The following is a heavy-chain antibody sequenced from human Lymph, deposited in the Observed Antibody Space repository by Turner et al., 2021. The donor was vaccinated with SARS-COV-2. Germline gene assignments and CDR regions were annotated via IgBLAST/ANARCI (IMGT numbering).Heavy chain of an antibody. J-gene: IGHJ4*02. CDR3: ARGGRPPWQWLGLGNFDY. Sequence: EVQLVESGGGLVKPGGSLRLSCPASGFTFSSYSMNWFRQAPGKGLEWVSFISGSSSYIYYADSVKGRFTISRDNAKNSLDLQMNSLRAEDTAVYYCARGGRPPWQWLGLGNFDYWAREPWSPSPQ. D-gene: IGHD6-19*01. CDR1: GFTFSSYS. CDR2: ISGSSSYI. V-gene: IGHV3-21*02.